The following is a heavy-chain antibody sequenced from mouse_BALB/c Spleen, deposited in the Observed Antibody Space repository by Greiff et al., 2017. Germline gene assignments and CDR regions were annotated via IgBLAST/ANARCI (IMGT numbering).Heavy chain of an antibody. CDR3: TRGGYYGSSFAY. CDR2: INPSNGGT. CDR1: GYTFTSYY. Sequence: QVHVKQSGAELVKPGASVKLSCKASGYTFTSYYMYWVKQRPGQGLEWIGGINPSNGGTNFNEKFKSKATLTVDKSSSTAYMQLSSLTSEDSAVYYCTRGGYYGSSFAYWGQGTLVTVSA. V-gene: IGHV1S81*02. D-gene: IGHD1-1*01. J-gene: IGHJ3*01.